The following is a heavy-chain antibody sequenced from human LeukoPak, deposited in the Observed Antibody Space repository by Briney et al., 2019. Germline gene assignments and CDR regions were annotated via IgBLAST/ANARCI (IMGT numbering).Heavy chain of an antibody. D-gene: IGHD3-22*01. V-gene: IGHV3-30-3*01. CDR1: RFTFSSYA. CDR2: ISYDGSNK. Sequence: GGSLRLSCAASRFTFSSYAMHWVRQAPGKGLEWVAVISYDGSNKYYADSVKGRFTISRDNSKNTLYLQMNSLRAEDTAVYYCARDLSGSSGYYYGSLDYWGQGTLVTVSS. CDR3: ARDLSGSSGYYYGSLDY. J-gene: IGHJ4*02.